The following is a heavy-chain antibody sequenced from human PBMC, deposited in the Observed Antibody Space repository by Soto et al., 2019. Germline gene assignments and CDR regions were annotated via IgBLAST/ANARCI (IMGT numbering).Heavy chain of an antibody. V-gene: IGHV1-18*01. CDR1: GYTFPSYG. D-gene: IGHD3-10*01. CDR2: ISAYNGNT. Sequence: QIHLVQSGAEVKKPGASVKVSCKASGYTFPSYGITWVRQAPGQGLEWMGWISAYNGNTNYAQKLQGRVTMTTDTSTSTADMELRSLRSDDTAVYYCARDGPMDRAFDSWGQGTIVTVSS. J-gene: IGHJ3*02. CDR3: ARDGPMDRAFDS.